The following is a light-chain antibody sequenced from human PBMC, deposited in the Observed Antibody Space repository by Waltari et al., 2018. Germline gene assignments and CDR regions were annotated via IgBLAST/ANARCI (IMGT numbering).Light chain of an antibody. CDR2: ASY. Sequence: EIVLTQSPGTLSLSPGERATLSCRASQSVGSSYLAWFHQKPGQAPRLLIYASYSRATAIPDRFSGSGSGTDFTLTIHRLEPEDFAVYYCQQYGSPPYTFGQGTKLEIK. V-gene: IGKV3-20*01. J-gene: IGKJ2*01. CDR3: QQYGSPPYT. CDR1: QSVGSSY.